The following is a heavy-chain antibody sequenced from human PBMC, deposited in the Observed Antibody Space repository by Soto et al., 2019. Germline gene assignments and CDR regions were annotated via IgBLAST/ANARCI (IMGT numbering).Heavy chain of an antibody. J-gene: IGHJ4*02. CDR3: ARGSGWYGGNFDY. CDR1: GFTFSSYA. Sequence: GGSLRLSCAASGFTFSSYAMHWVRQAPGKGLEWVAVMSYDGSNKYYADSVKGRFTISRDDSKNTLYLQMNSLRAEDMAVYYCARGSGWYGGNFDYWCQGTLVSVS. D-gene: IGHD6-19*01. CDR2: MSYDGSNK. V-gene: IGHV3-30-3*01.